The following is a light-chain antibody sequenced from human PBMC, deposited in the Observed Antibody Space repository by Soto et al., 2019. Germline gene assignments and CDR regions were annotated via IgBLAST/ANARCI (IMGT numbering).Light chain of an antibody. CDR3: VLYMGGGISV. V-gene: IGLV8-61*01. CDR2: NTN. CDR1: SGSVSTSYH. J-gene: IGLJ3*02. Sequence: QTVVTQEPSFSMTPGRTVTLTCGMTSGSVSTSYHPSWYQQAPGQAPRTLIYNTNIRSSGVPDRFSGAILGNKAALTITGAQADDESDYYCVLYMGGGISVFGGGTKLTVL.